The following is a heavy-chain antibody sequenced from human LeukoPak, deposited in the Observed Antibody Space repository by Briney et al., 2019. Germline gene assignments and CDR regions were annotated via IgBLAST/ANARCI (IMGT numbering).Heavy chain of an antibody. CDR3: ARVGGGYSIDY. Sequence: GGPLRLSCAASGFTFSTYWMQWVRQAPGKGLVWVSRINTDGSGTTYADSVKGRFTISRDNAKNTLSLQMNSLRADDTAVFYCARVGGGYSIDYWGQGTLVTVSS. J-gene: IGHJ4*02. V-gene: IGHV3-74*01. CDR2: INTDGSGT. CDR1: GFTFSTYW. D-gene: IGHD2-15*01.